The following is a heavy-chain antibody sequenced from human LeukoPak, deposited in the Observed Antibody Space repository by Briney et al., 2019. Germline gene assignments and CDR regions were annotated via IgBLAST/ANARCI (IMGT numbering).Heavy chain of an antibody. V-gene: IGHV3-33*01. CDR2: IWYDGSNK. Sequence: GGSLRLSCAASGFTFSSYGMHWVRQAPGKGLEGVAVIWYDGSNKYYADSVKGRFTISRDNSKNTLYLQMNSLRAEDTAVYYCARGGDPIVGATQPFDYWGQGTLATVSS. D-gene: IGHD1-26*01. CDR3: ARGGDPIVGATQPFDY. J-gene: IGHJ4*02. CDR1: GFTFSSYG.